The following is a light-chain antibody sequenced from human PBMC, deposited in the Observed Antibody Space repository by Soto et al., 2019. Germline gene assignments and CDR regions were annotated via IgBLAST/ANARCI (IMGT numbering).Light chain of an antibody. CDR3: SSYTSSSTPV. V-gene: IGLV2-14*01. CDR1: SSDVGGYNY. J-gene: IGLJ3*02. Sequence: QSALTQPASVSGSPGQSITISCTGTSSDVGGYNYVSWYQQHPGKAPKLMIYEVTNRPSGVSNRFSGSKSGNTASLTTFGLQAEDEADYYCSSYTSSSTPVFGGGTKLTVL. CDR2: EVT.